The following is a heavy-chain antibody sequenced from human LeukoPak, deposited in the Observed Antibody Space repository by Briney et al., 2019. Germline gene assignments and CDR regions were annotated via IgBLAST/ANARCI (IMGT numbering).Heavy chain of an antibody. J-gene: IGHJ4*02. CDR2: FDPEDGET. CDR1: GYTLTELS. V-gene: IGHV1-24*01. CDR3: VPSGSYYGPTMG. D-gene: IGHD1-26*01. Sequence: ASVKVSCKVSGYTLTELSMHWVRQAPGKGLEWMGGFDPEDGETIYAQKFQGRVTITADESTSTAYMELSSLRSEDTAVYYCVPSGSYYGPTMGWGQGTLVTVSS.